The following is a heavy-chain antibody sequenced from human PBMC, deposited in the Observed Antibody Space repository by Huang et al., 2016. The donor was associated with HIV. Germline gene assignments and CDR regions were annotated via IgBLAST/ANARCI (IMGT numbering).Heavy chain of an antibody. CDR3: TREYTVAGAFDL. CDR2: IANDGSSR. V-gene: IGHV3-30-3*01. CDR1: GFSFANYA. D-gene: IGHD5-12*01. Sequence: QVQLVESGGGVVQPGRSLRLSCAASGFSFANYAIHWVSQAPGKRLEWVTFIANDGSSRYYADSVKGRFTISRDNFKNALYLQMNRLRGDDTAVYYCTREYTVAGAFDLWGQGTMVTVSS. J-gene: IGHJ3*01.